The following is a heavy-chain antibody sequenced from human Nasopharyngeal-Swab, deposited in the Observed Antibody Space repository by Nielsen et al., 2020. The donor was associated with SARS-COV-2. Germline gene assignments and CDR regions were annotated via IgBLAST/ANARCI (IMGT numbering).Heavy chain of an antibody. J-gene: IGHJ6*02. CDR3: ARSLNIVVVVAAKDYYYYGMDV. V-gene: IGHV1-46*01. CDR1: GYTFTSYY. D-gene: IGHD2-15*01. Sequence: ASVKVSCKASGYTFTSYYMHWVRQAPGQGLEWMGIINPIGGSTSYAQKFQGRVTMTRDTSTSTVYMELSSLRSEDTAVYYCARSLNIVVVVAAKDYYYYGMDVWGQGTTVTVSS. CDR2: INPIGGST.